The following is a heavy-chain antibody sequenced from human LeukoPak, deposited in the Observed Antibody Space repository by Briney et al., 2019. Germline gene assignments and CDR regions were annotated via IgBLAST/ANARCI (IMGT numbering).Heavy chain of an antibody. CDR1: GFTFGDFA. D-gene: IGHD2-2*01. V-gene: IGHV3-49*03. J-gene: IGHJ6*03. CDR3: ARDGFIVVVPAAIGIPPFPSAGGNYYYYYMDV. Sequence: PGGSLRLSCTASGFTFGDFAMSWFRQAPGKGLEWVGFIRSEAYGGTTEYAASVKGRFTISRDDSKSIAYLQMNSLRAEDTAVYYCARDGFIVVVPAAIGIPPFPSAGGNYYYYYMDVWGKGTTVTISS. CDR2: IRSEAYGGTT.